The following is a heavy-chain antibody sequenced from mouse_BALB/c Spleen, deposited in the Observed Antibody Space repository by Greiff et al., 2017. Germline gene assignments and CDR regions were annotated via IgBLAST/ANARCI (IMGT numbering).Heavy chain of an antibody. CDR3: AKQRGIDYYGNLYAMDY. CDR1: GFSLTSYG. CDR2: IWGDGST. Sequence: QVQLQQSGPGLVAPSQSLSITCTVSGFSLTSYGVSWVRQPPGKGLEWLGVIWGDGSTNYHSALISRLSISKDNSKSQVFLKLNSLQTDDTATYYCAKQRGIDYYGNLYAMDYWGQGTSVTVSS. V-gene: IGHV2-3*01. J-gene: IGHJ4*01. D-gene: IGHD2-1*01.